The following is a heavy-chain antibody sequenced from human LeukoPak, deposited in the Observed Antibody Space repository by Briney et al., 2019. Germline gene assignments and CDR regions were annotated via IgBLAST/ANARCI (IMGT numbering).Heavy chain of an antibody. CDR3: ARDPYRVIFKYGMDV. CDR1: GGSFSGYY. V-gene: IGHV4-34*01. J-gene: IGHJ6*02. CDR2: INHSGST. Sequence: SETLSLTCAVYGGSFSGYYWSWIRQPPGKGLEWIGEINHSGSTNYNPSLKSRVTISVDTSKNQFSLKLSSVTAADTAAYYCARDPYRVIFKYGMDVWGQGTTVTVSS. D-gene: IGHD3-3*02.